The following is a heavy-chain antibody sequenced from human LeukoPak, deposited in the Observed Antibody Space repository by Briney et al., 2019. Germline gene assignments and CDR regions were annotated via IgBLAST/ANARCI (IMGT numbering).Heavy chain of an antibody. D-gene: IGHD1-26*01. CDR2: IDYSGST. CDR3: ARDRRRDLLHAFDI. V-gene: IGHV4-59*01. Sequence: KPSETLSLTCTVSGGTIINYYWSWIRQPPGKGLEWIAYIDYSGSTNYNPSLKSRVTISVDASKNQFSLNLRSVTPADTAVYYCARDRRRDLLHAFDIWGQGKMVTVSS. CDR1: GGTIINYY. J-gene: IGHJ3*02.